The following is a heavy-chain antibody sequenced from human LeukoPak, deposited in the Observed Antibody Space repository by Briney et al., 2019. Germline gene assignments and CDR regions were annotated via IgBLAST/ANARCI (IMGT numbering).Heavy chain of an antibody. D-gene: IGHD3-22*01. V-gene: IGHV3-23*01. CDR2: ISGSGGST. CDR1: GFTFSSVA. J-gene: IGHJ4*02. Sequence: GGSLRLSCAVYGFTFSSVAVSWVRQAPGKGLEWGSTISGSGGSTSYADSVKGRFTISRDNSKNTLYLQMNSLRAEDTALYYCAKNSRSSGYYLDYWGQGTLVTVSS. CDR3: AKNSRSSGYYLDY.